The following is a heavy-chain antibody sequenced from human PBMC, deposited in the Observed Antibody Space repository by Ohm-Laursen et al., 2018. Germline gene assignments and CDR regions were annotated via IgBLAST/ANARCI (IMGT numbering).Heavy chain of an antibody. CDR1: GFTFEDYV. Sequence: SLRLSCAASGFTFEDYVMHWVRQAPGKGLEWVSTITRNSDFMAYVDSVKGRFTISRDNTKKSLYLQMDSLRAEDTALYYCARGRRETTAQHRDLEPWGRGTLVAVSS. V-gene: IGHV3-9*01. CDR2: ITRNSDFM. J-gene: IGHJ2*01. D-gene: IGHD4-17*01. CDR3: ARGRRETTAQHRDLEP.